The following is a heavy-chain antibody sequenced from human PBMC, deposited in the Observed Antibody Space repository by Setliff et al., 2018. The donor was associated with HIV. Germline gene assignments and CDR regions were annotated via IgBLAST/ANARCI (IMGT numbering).Heavy chain of an antibody. V-gene: IGHV4-4*07. CDR3: ARDVLKSNYLGYYYYLDV. CDR1: GDSTSNSY. J-gene: IGHJ6*03. CDR2: LHASGNT. D-gene: IGHD3-9*01. Sequence: SETLSLTCTVSGDSTSNSYWSWIRQPAGKGLEWIGRLHASGNTNYNPSLKSRVTMSIDTSKNQLSLRLTSVTAADTAVYYCARDVLKSNYLGYYYYLDVWGKGTTVTVSS.